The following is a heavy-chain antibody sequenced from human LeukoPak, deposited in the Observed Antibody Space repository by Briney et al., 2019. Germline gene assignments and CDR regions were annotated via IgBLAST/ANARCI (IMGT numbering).Heavy chain of an antibody. CDR3: ARESRGVVAVAGPGGFSYYGMDV. V-gene: IGHV4-31*03. CDR1: GGSISSGGFY. Sequence: SETLSLTCTVSGGSISSGGFYWSWIRQHPGKGLEWIGYIYYSGSTYYNPSLKSRVTISVDTSKNQFSLKLSSVTAADTAVYYCARESRGVVAVAGPGGFSYYGMDVWGQGTTVTVSS. J-gene: IGHJ6*02. CDR2: IYYSGST. D-gene: IGHD6-19*01.